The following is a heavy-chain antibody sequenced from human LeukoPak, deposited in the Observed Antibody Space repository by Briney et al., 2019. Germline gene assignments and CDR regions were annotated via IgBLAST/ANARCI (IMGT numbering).Heavy chain of an antibody. CDR1: GYTFSIYG. CDR3: ARGGYSYGYMGYFDY. J-gene: IGHJ4*02. Sequence: ASVKVSFTASGYTFSIYGVSWVRQAPGQGLEWVAWISAYNGNTNYAQKFQGRVTMTTDTSTTTAYMELRSLRSDDTAVYYCARGGYSYGYMGYFDYWGQGTLVTVSS. D-gene: IGHD5-18*01. V-gene: IGHV1-18*01. CDR2: ISAYNGNT.